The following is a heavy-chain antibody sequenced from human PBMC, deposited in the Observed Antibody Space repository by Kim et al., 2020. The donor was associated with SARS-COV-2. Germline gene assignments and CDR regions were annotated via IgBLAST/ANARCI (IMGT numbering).Heavy chain of an antibody. J-gene: IGHJ6*02. D-gene: IGHD3-3*01. Sequence: GGSLRLSCAASGFTFSSYSMNWVRQAPGKGLEWVSSISSSSSYIYYADSVKGRFTISRDNAKNSLYLQMNSLRAEDTAVYYCARGFDIVVVPAARPSVMYYDFWSGYSFGMDVWGQGTTVTVSS. V-gene: IGHV3-21*01. CDR1: GFTFSSYS. CDR2: ISSSSSYI. CDR3: ARGFDIVVVPAARPSVMYYDFWSGYSFGMDV.